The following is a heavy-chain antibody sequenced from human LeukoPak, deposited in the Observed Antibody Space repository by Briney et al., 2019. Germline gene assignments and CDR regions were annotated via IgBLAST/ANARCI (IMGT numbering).Heavy chain of an antibody. J-gene: IGHJ4*02. CDR1: GGSISSGSYY. CDR3: VGQYYYDSSGYWPFDY. Sequence: SETLSLTCSVSGGSISSGSYYWSWTRQPAGKGLEWIGRTHTSESIKYNPSLKSRVTISVDTSKNQFSLHLSSVTAADTAVYYCVGQYYYDSSGYWPFDYWGQGTLVTVSS. V-gene: IGHV4-61*02. CDR2: THTSESI. D-gene: IGHD3-22*01.